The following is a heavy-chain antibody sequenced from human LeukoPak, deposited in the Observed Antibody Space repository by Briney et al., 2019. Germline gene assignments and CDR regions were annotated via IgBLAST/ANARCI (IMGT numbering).Heavy chain of an antibody. V-gene: IGHV3-48*01. J-gene: IGHJ5*02. CDR2: ISSSSSTI. Sequence: PGGSLRLSCAASGFTFSSYSMNWFRQAPGKGLEWVSYISSSSSTIYYADSVKGRFTISRDNAKNSLYLQMNSLRAEDTAVYYCARVVVVVPAAMTTAKINWFDPWGQGTLVTVSS. CDR3: ARVVVVVPAAMTTAKINWFDP. D-gene: IGHD2-2*01. CDR1: GFTFSSYS.